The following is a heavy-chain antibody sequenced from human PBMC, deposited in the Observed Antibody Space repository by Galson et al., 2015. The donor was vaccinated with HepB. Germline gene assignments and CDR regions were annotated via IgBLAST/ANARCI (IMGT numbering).Heavy chain of an antibody. CDR1: GFTFYVYT. CDR2: VRGSGTGT. J-gene: IGHJ4*02. CDR3: AKDSGFGGEDY. V-gene: IGHV3-23*01. D-gene: IGHD3-16*01. Sequence: SLRLSCAASGFTFYVYTMNWVRQAPGKGLEWVSAVRGSGTGTFYADSVRGRFTISRDDSKNTVTLLLNNLRVEDTAIYYCAKDSGFGGEDYWGQGILVTVSS.